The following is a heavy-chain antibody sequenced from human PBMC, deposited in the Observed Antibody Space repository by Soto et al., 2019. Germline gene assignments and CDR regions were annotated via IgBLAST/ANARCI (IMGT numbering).Heavy chain of an antibody. V-gene: IGHV4-39*01. CDR3: ARGTTVTSAFDI. D-gene: IGHD4-17*01. CDR1: GGSISSSSYY. Sequence: SETPSLTCTVSGGSISSSSYYWGWIRQPPGKGLEWIGSIYYSGSTYYNPSLKSRVTISVDTSKNQFSLKLSSVTAADTAVYYCARGTTVTSAFDIWGQGTMVTVSS. J-gene: IGHJ3*02. CDR2: IYYSGST.